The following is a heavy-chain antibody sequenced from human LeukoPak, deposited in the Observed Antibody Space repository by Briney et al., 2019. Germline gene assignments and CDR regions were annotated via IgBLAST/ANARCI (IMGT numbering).Heavy chain of an antibody. V-gene: IGHV2-5*01. J-gene: IGHJ4*02. Sequence: SGPTLVNPTQPLTLTCTFSGFSLTTTGGGVAGIRQPTGKALEWLAVSYWNNDKSYSPSLKSRLTINKDTSKNQVVLKMTNMEPVDTATYYCAHKGRGSGSYNMWGQGTLVTVSS. D-gene: IGHD3-10*01. CDR3: AHKGRGSGSYNM. CDR1: GFSLTTTGGG. CDR2: SYWNNDK.